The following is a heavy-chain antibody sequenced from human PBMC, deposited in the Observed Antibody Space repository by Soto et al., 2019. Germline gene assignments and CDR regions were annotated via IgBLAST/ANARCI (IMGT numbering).Heavy chain of an antibody. CDR1: GYTFTAYY. CDR3: ARGSFVGANGGADAFDS. CDR2: INTNNGGT. J-gene: IGHJ3*02. Sequence: VQLVQSEADVEKPGASVTVSCKTSGYTFTAYYIHWVRQAPGQGLEWMGWINTNNGGTHFAQKFQDWVSLTRDKSISTAYMELRRLKSDDTAIYFCARGSFVGANGGADAFDSWGLGTMVSVSS. D-gene: IGHD1-26*01. V-gene: IGHV1-2*04.